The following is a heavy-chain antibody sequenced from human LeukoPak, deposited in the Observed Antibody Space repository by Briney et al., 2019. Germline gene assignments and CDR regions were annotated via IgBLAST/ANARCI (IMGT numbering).Heavy chain of an antibody. CDR1: GGSISSSSYY. V-gene: IGHV4-39*07. CDR3: AIIGRTVVTPVDY. D-gene: IGHD4-23*01. J-gene: IGHJ4*02. CDR2: IYYSGST. Sequence: PSETLSLTCTVSGGSISSSSYYWGWIRQPPGKGLEWIGSIYYSGSTYYNPSLKSRATISVDTSKNQFSLKLSSVTAADTAVYYCAIIGRTVVTPVDYWGQGTLVTVSS.